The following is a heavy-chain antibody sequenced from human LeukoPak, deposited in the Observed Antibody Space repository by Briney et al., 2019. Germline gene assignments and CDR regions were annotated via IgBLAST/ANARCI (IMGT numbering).Heavy chain of an antibody. CDR2: IWYDGNNK. V-gene: IGHV3-33*01. CDR1: GFTLSTYA. CDR3: ARESGYPDAFDI. D-gene: IGHD3-3*01. J-gene: IGHJ3*02. Sequence: GGSLRLSCAASGFTLSTYAMHWVRQAPGKGLEWVALIWYDGNNKYYADSVKGRFTISKDNSKNTLYLQMNSLRAEDTAVYYCARESGYPDAFDIWGQGTMVTVSS.